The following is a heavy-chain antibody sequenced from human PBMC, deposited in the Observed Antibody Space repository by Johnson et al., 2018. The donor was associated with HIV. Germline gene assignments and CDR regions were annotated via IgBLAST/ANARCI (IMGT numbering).Heavy chain of an antibody. CDR1: GFTLSRYD. D-gene: IGHD3-16*01. Sequence: VQLVESGGGLVQPGGSLRLSCAASGFTLSRYDMHWVRQATGKGLEWVSAIGTAGDTYYPGSVKARFTISRENAKNSLYLQMNSLRAGDTAVYYCARDGGFVGDFDIWGQGTMVIVSS. J-gene: IGHJ3*02. V-gene: IGHV3-13*01. CDR3: ARDGGFVGDFDI. CDR2: IGTAGDT.